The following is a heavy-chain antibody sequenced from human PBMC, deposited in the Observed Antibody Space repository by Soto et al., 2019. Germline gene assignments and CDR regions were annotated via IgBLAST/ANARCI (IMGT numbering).Heavy chain of an antibody. CDR1: GGSISSYY. J-gene: IGHJ3*02. V-gene: IGHV4-59*08. D-gene: IGHD3-3*01. CDR3: ARLWYYDFWSGPPGAFDI. CDR2: IYYSGST. Sequence: SETLSLTCTVSGGSISSYYWSWIRQPPGKGLEWIGYIYYSGSTNYNPSLKSRVTISVDTSKNQFSLKLSSVTAADTAVYYCARLWYYDFWSGPPGAFDIRGQGTMVTVSS.